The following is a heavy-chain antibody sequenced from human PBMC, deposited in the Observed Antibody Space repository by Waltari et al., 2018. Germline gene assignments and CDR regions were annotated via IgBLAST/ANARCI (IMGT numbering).Heavy chain of an antibody. CDR2: ISGRGDDT. CDR1: GFPFSIYA. CDR3: AKGPNDFWSGYLPNFDY. D-gene: IGHD3-3*01. Sequence: EMQLLESGGGLVQPGGSMKLFCAASGFPFSIYAMKWVRQAPGKGLEWVSSISGRGDDTYYADSVKGRFTISRDNSKNTLYLQINSLRAEDTAVYYCAKGPNDFWSGYLPNFDYWGQGTLVTVSS. J-gene: IGHJ4*02. V-gene: IGHV3-23*01.